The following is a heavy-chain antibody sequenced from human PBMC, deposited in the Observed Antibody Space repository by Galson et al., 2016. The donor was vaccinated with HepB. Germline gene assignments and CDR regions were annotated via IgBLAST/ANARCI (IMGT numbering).Heavy chain of an antibody. Sequence: SVKVSCKASGYTFTSYEINWVRQAPGQGLEWMGWMNPNSGNTGYAQKFQGRVTMTRNTSISTAYMELSSLRSEDTAVYYCARDLDGYNYFDYWGQGTLVTVSS. CDR2: MNPNSGNT. D-gene: IGHD5-24*01. CDR3: ARDLDGYNYFDY. J-gene: IGHJ4*02. V-gene: IGHV1-8*02. CDR1: GYTFTSYE.